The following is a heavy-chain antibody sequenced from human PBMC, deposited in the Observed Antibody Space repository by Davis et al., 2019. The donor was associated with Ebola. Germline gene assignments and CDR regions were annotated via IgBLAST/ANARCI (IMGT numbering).Heavy chain of an antibody. V-gene: IGHV5-10-1*01. CDR2: IDPTDSYI. CDR3: ARSPRDPHFDY. Sequence: GESLKISCKGSGYSFTSYWISWVRQMPGKGLEWMGRIDPTDSYINYSPSFQGHVTISADKSISTAYLQWSSLKASDTAMYYCARSPRDPHFDYWGQGTLVTVSS. CDR1: GYSFTSYW. J-gene: IGHJ4*02.